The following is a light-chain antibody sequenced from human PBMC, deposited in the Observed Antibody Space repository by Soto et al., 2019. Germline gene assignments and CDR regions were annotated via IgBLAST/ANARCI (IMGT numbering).Light chain of an antibody. V-gene: IGLV1-47*01. CDR1: SSNIGSNY. CDR3: EAWDDTLRGPV. Sequence: QSVLTQPPSASGTPGQRVTISCSGSSSNIGSNYVYWYQQLPGTAPKLLIYKNNQRPSGVSDRFSGPKSGTSASLAISGLRSEDEADYYCEAWDDTLRGPVFGGGTKLTVL. CDR2: KNN. J-gene: IGLJ3*02.